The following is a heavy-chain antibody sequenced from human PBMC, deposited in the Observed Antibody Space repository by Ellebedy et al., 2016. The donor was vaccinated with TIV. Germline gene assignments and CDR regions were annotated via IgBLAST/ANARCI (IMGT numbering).Heavy chain of an antibody. J-gene: IGHJ4*02. D-gene: IGHD2-21*02. CDR2: IFHSGTT. CDR1: GGSISSSTYF. V-gene: IGHV4-39*07. CDR3: ARADRLHFDN. Sequence: MPSETLSLTCTVSGGSISSSTYFWGWIRQPPGKGLEWIGNIFHSGTTYYNTSLKSRVTISVDTSKNQFSLNLTSVTTGDTAVYYCARADRLHFDNWGQGTQITVSS.